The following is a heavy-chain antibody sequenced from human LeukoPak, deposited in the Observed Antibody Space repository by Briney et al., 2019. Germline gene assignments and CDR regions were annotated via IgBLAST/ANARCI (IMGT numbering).Heavy chain of an antibody. CDR1: GFTFSSYA. CDR3: AKDILSGSYYSDY. Sequence: PGGSLRLSCAASGFTFSSYAMSWVRQAPGRGLEWVSAISGSGGSTYYADSVKGRFTISRDNSKNTLYLQMNSLRAEDTAVYYCAKDILSGSYYSDYWGQGTLVTVSS. CDR2: ISGSGGST. J-gene: IGHJ4*02. D-gene: IGHD1-26*01. V-gene: IGHV3-23*01.